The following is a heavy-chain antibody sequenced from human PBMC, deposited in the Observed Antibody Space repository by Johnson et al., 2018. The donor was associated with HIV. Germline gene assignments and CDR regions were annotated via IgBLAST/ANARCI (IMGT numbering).Heavy chain of an antibody. Sequence: QEQLVESGGGVVQPGGSLRLSCAASGFTFRNYGMHWVRQAPGKGLEWVAFIRYDGSNKYYADSVKGRFTISRDNSKNTLYLQMNSLRAEDTAVYYCAKDRRQSSWELLDDAFDIWGQGTMVTVSS. CDR2: IRYDGSNK. D-gene: IGHD1-26*01. CDR1: GFTFRNYG. V-gene: IGHV3-30*02. J-gene: IGHJ3*02. CDR3: AKDRRQSSWELLDDAFDI.